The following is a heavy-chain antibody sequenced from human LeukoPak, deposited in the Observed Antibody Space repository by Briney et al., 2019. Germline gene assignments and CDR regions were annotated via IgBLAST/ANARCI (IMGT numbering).Heavy chain of an antibody. V-gene: IGHV4-59*11. Sequence: PSETLSLTCTVSGGSISSHYWSWIRQPPGKGLEWIGYIYYSGSTNYNPSLKSRVTISVDTSKNQFSLKLSSVTAADTAVYYCARQVVAPAATYFDYWGQGTLVTVSS. CDR3: ARQVVAPAATYFDY. J-gene: IGHJ4*02. D-gene: IGHD2-2*01. CDR1: GGSISSHY. CDR2: IYYSGST.